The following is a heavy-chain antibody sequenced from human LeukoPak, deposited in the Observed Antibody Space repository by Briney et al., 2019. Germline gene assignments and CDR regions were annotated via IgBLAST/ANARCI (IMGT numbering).Heavy chain of an antibody. V-gene: IGHV3-23*01. CDR3: TREGRHEELDI. J-gene: IGHJ3*02. Sequence: GGSLRLSCAASGFTFSSYAMSWVRQAPGKGLEWVSAISGSGGSTFYADSVKGRITISRDLSKNFLYLQVNSLKHEDTALYYCTREGRHEELDIWGRGTMVTVSS. CDR2: ISGSGGST. D-gene: IGHD1-1*01. CDR1: GFTFSSYA.